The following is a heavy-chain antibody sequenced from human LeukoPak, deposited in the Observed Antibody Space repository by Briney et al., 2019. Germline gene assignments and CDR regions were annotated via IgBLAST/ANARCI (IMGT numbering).Heavy chain of an antibody. D-gene: IGHD6-13*01. Sequence: GASVKVSCKASGYTFTSYYMHWVRQAPGQGLEWMGIINPSGGSTSYAQKFQGRVTMTRDTSTSTVYMELSSLRSEDTAVYYCARDCLSSSWYAEGFYFDYWGQGTLVTVSS. CDR2: INPSGGST. J-gene: IGHJ4*02. V-gene: IGHV1-46*01. CDR3: ARDCLSSSWYAEGFYFDY. CDR1: GYTFTSYY.